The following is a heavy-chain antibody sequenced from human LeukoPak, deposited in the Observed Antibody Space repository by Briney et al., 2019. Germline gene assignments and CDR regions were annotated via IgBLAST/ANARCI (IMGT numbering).Heavy chain of an antibody. V-gene: IGHV4-4*07. CDR3: ARRHYEILSGYPS. Sequence: SETLSLTCTVSGGSISSYYWSWIRQPAGKGLEWIGRIYTSGSTNYNPSLKSRVTMSVDTSKNQFSLNLSSVTAADTAVYYCARRHYEILSGYPSWGQGILVTVSS. CDR2: IYTSGST. CDR1: GGSISSYY. J-gene: IGHJ4*02. D-gene: IGHD3-9*01.